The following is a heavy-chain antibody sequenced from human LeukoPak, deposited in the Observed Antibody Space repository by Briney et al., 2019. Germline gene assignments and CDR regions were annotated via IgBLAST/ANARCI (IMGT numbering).Heavy chain of an antibody. CDR2: IYYSGST. J-gene: IGHJ4*02. D-gene: IGHD1-1*01. Sequence: PSETLSLTCTVSGGSISSSYYYWGWIRQPPGKGLEWIGTIYYSGSTYYNPSLKSRVTISVDTSKNQSSLKLSSVTAPDTAVYYCARHEDRNWYFDHWGQGTLVTVSS. CDR3: ARHEDRNWYFDH. CDR1: GGSISSSYYY. V-gene: IGHV4-39*01.